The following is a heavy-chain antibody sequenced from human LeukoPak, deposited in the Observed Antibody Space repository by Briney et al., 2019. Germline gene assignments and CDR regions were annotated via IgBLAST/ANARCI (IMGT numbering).Heavy chain of an antibody. CDR3: VRDDGESPYYYNGMDL. CDR2: FYSTVNT. D-gene: IGHD4-17*01. V-gene: IGHV4-4*07. Sequence: PSETLSLTCTVSGGSISGYYWSWIRQPAGKGLEWIGRFYSTVNTNYHPSLKRRVTMSVGTSKNQFSLRLRSVTAADSAVYYCVRDDGESPYYYNGMDLWGPGTTVTVSS. CDR1: GGSISGYY. J-gene: IGHJ6*02.